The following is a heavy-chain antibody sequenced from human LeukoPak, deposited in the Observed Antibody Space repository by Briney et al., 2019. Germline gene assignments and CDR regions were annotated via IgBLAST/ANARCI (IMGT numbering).Heavy chain of an antibody. CDR1: GGTFSSYA. CDR2: IIPIFGTA. J-gene: IGHJ3*02. V-gene: IGHV1-69*01. Sequence: SVKVSCKASGGTFSSYAISWVRQAPGQGLEWMGGIIPIFGTANYAQKFQGRVTITADESTSTAYMELSSLRSEDTAVYYCARAHPLPQPGSAFDIWGQGTMVTVSS. D-gene: IGHD1-26*01. CDR3: ARAHPLPQPGSAFDI.